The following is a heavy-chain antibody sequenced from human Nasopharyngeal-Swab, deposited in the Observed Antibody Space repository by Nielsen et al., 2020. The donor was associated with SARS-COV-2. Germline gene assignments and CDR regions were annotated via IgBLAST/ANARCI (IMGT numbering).Heavy chain of an antibody. D-gene: IGHD5-18*01. J-gene: IGHJ5*02. CDR3: ARELSNTPKYNWFDP. CDR2: IYHGGST. CDR1: GYSISSGYY. V-gene: IGHV4-38-2*02. Sequence: SETLSLTCTVSGYSISSGYYWAWIRQPPGKGRQWIGSIYHGGSTYYTPSLESRVTISVDTSNNHFSLKLTSVTAADTAVYYCARELSNTPKYNWFDPWGQGTLVTVSS.